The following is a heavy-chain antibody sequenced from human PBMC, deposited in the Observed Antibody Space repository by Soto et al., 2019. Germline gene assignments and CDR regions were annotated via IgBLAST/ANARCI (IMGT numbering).Heavy chain of an antibody. CDR3: ARSNSGDYYFDY. D-gene: IGHD2-21*02. V-gene: IGHV3-48*02. Sequence: GGSLRLSCAASGFTFTSYSINWVRQAPGKGLEWVSYISGTGSTVYYADSVKDRFTISRDNAKNSLYLQMDSLRDEDTAVYYWARSNSGDYYFDYAGQGTLVTVPS. CDR2: ISGTGSTV. CDR1: GFTFTSYS. J-gene: IGHJ4*02.